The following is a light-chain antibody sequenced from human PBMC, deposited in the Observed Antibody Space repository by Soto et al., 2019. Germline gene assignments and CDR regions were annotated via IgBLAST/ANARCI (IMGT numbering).Light chain of an antibody. V-gene: IGKV3-20*01. CDR1: QTVSSDY. CDR2: GAS. CDR3: QQYNKWPLIT. J-gene: IGKJ5*01. Sequence: EIALTQSADTLSLSPGESATLSWWASQTVSSDYLVWYQHKPGQAPRLLIYGASSRAAGIPDRFSGSGSGTDFTLTISSLQSEDFAIYYCQQYNKWPLITFGQGTRLEIK.